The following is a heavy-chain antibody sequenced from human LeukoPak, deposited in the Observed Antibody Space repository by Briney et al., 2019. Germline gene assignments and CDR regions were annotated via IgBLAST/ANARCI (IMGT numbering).Heavy chain of an antibody. CDR2: ISAYNGNT. D-gene: IGHD2-2*01. CDR3: AREYYSSTSCYRDAFDI. J-gene: IGHJ3*02. CDR1: GYTFTSYG. V-gene: IGHV1-18*01. Sequence: ASVKVSCKASGYTFTSYGISWVRQAPRQGLEWTGSISAYNGNTNYAQKLQGRVTMTTDTSTSTAYMELRSLRSDDTAVYYCAREYYSSTSCYRDAFDIWGQGTMVTVSS.